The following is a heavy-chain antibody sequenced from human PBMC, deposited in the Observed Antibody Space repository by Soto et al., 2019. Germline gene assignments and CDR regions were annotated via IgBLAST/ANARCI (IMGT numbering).Heavy chain of an antibody. CDR1: GYTFTTYG. CDR3: ARTDKGDYVPPIDN. Sequence: QIHLVQSGGEVKKPGASVKVSCKTSGYTFTTYGISWVRQAPGQGLEWMGWITPFNDNTNYAQNLQGRVTMTTDTSTNTAYLELRSLTSDDPAVYYCARTDKGDYVPPIDNWGQGTLVTVSS. J-gene: IGHJ4*02. CDR2: ITPFNDNT. V-gene: IGHV1-18*01. D-gene: IGHD4-17*01.